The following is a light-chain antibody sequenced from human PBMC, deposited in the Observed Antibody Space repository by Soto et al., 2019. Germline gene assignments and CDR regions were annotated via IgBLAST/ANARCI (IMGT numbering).Light chain of an antibody. V-gene: IGKV3-15*01. CDR3: QQYSSWPAIT. Sequence: IVMTQSPATLSVSPGERATLSCRASQSVRTNLAWYQQKPGQAPRLLLYHASTRATGIPARFSGSGSGTEFTLTISSLQSEDFALYPCQQYSSWPAITFGQGTRLEVK. CDR1: QSVRTN. J-gene: IGKJ5*01. CDR2: HAS.